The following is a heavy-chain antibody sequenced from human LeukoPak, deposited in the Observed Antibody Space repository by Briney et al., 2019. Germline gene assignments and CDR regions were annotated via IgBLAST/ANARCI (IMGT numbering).Heavy chain of an antibody. V-gene: IGHV4-34*01. J-gene: IGHJ4*02. D-gene: IGHD3-9*01. Sequence: SETLSLTCAVYGGSFSGYYWSWLRQPPGKGLEWIGEINHSGSTNYNPSLKSRVTISVDTSKNQFSLKLSSVTAADTAVYYCARVRALRYFDWSRYYFDYWGQGTLVTVSS. CDR3: ARVRALRYFDWSRYYFDY. CDR2: INHSGST. CDR1: GGSFSGYY.